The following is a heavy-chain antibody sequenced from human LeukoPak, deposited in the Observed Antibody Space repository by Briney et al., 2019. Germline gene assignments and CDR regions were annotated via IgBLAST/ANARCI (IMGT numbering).Heavy chain of an antibody. CDR3: AKDVFGDDFWSSNENQYYFDY. CDR1: GFTFSSYA. Sequence: GGSLRLSCAASGFTFSSYAMSWVRQAPGKGLEWVSAISGSGGSTYYADSVKGRFTISRDNSKNTLYLQMNSLRAEDTAVYYCAKDVFGDDFWSSNENQYYFDYWGQGTLVTVSS. V-gene: IGHV3-23*01. CDR2: ISGSGGST. D-gene: IGHD3-3*01. J-gene: IGHJ4*02.